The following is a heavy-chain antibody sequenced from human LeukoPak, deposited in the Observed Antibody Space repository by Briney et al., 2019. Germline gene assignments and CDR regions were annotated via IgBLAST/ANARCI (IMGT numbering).Heavy chain of an antibody. CDR1: GFTFSSYS. D-gene: IGHD6-19*01. CDR2: ISSGSSTI. CDR3: AGSTVAY. V-gene: IGHV3-48*01. Sequence: PGGSLRLSCAASGFTFSSYSMNWVRQAPGKGLEWVSYISSGSSTIYYADSVKGRFTISRDNAKNSLYLQMNSLRAEDTAVYYCAGSTVAYWGQGTLVTVSS. J-gene: IGHJ4*02.